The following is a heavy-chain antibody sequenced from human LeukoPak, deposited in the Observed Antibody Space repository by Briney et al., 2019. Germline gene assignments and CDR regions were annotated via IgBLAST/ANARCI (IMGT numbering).Heavy chain of an antibody. D-gene: IGHD3-16*01. J-gene: IGHJ4*02. CDR2: ISWNSGSI. CDR3: AKEMTRWGPLDY. CDR1: GFTFDNYA. Sequence: AKSLRLSCAASGFTFDNYAMHWVRQAQGKGLEWVSGISWNSGSIGYADSVKGRFTISRDNAKNSLYLQMNSLRAEDTALYYFAKEMTRWGPLDYWGQGTLVTVSS. V-gene: IGHV3-9*01.